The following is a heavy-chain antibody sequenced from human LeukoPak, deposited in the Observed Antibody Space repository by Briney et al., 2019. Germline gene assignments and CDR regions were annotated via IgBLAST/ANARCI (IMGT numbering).Heavy chain of an antibody. D-gene: IGHD5-12*01. CDR3: AQPKTEARSGSSGNYFDY. Sequence: SVKVSCKASGGTFSSYAISWVRQAPGRGLEWMGRIIPILGIANYAQKFQGRVTITADKSTSTAYMELSSLRSEDTAVYYCAQPKTEARSGSSGNYFDYWGQGTLVTVSS. J-gene: IGHJ4*02. CDR1: GGTFSSYA. CDR2: IIPILGIA. V-gene: IGHV1-69*04.